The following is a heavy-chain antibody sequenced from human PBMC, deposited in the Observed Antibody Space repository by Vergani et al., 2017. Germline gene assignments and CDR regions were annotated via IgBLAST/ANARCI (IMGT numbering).Heavy chain of an antibody. CDR3: AREGTYYYDSSGYSNFDY. D-gene: IGHD3-22*01. CDR2: IWSKPYGGTT. Sequence: EVHLVESGGGLVQPGRSLRLSCSGSGFTLGDYAMTWVRQAPGKGLEWVAFIWSKPYGGTTEYAASVKGRFTISRDDSKSIAYLQMSSLKAEDTAVYYCAREGTYYYDSSGYSNFDYWGQGTLVTVSS. J-gene: IGHJ4*02. CDR1: GFTLGDYA. V-gene: IGHV3-49*04.